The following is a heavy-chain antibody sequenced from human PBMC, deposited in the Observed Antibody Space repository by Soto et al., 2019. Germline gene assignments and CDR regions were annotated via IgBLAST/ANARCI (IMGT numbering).Heavy chain of an antibody. CDR3: AREGAAPYHHFGMDL. V-gene: IGHV4-31*03. Sequence: QVQLQESGPGLVKPSQTLSLTCTVSGGSISSGGYFWSWIRQHPGKGLEWIGFIYYSGSTYYNPSLPNRVTISIDTSKNQFSLELSSVTAADTAVYYCAREGAAPYHHFGMDLWGPGTTVTVSS. J-gene: IGHJ6*02. D-gene: IGHD6-6*01. CDR2: IYYSGST. CDR1: GGSISSGGYF.